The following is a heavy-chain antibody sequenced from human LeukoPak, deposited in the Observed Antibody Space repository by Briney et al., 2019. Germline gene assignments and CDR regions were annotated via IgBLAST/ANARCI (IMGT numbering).Heavy chain of an antibody. CDR2: SNPTSGGT. Sequence: GASVKVSCKASGYTFTGYYMHWVRQAPGQGLEWMGWSNPTSGGTNYAQKFQGRVTMTRDTSISTAYMELSRLRSDDTAVYYCAKDPFDQMLPENWFDPWGQGTLVTVSS. CDR3: AKDPFDQMLPENWFDP. V-gene: IGHV1-2*02. D-gene: IGHD2-2*01. J-gene: IGHJ5*02. CDR1: GYTFTGYY.